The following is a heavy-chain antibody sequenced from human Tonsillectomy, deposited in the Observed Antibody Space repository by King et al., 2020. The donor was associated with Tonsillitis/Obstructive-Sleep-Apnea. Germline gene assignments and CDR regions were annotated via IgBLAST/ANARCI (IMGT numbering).Heavy chain of an antibody. CDR2: INPNDSIT. D-gene: IGHD2-15*01. CDR1: GYTFTGNY. CDR3: VRDDKDGRHLDY. V-gene: IGHV1-46*01. J-gene: IGHJ4*02. Sequence: QLVQSGAEVKKPGASVKVSCQASGYTFTGNYIHWVRQAPGQGLEWRGIINPNDSITTYAQRFQGRVTITRATSTSTVNMELSSLRSEDTAVYYCVRDDKDGRHLDYWGQGSLVTVSS.